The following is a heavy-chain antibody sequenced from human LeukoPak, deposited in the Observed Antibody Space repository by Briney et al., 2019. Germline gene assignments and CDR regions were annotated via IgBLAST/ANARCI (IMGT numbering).Heavy chain of an antibody. J-gene: IGHJ6*02. Sequence: PGGSLRLFCAASGFTFEDYAMYWVRQAPGKGLEWVSGISWKSAAMGYADSVKGRFTISRDNAKNSLYLEMNSLRVEDTAFYYCAKDRVATKLGGWGYQYYYGMDVWGQGTAVTVSS. CDR1: GFTFEDYA. CDR2: ISWKSAAM. D-gene: IGHD5-12*01. CDR3: AKDRVATKLGGWGYQYYYGMDV. V-gene: IGHV3-9*01.